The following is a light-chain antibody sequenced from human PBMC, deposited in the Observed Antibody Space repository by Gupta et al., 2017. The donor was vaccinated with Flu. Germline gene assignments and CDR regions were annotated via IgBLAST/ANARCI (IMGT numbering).Light chain of an antibody. CDR3: QQYYSTLLYS. CDR1: QRVLYRSNNKNY. Sequence: DIVMTQSPDSLAVSLGERATINCKSSQRVLYRSNNKNYLAWYQQKPGQPPKLLIYWASTREFGVPDRFSGSGSGTDFTLTISSLQAEDVAVYYCQQYYSTLLYSFGQGTKLEIK. V-gene: IGKV4-1*01. CDR2: WAS. J-gene: IGKJ2*03.